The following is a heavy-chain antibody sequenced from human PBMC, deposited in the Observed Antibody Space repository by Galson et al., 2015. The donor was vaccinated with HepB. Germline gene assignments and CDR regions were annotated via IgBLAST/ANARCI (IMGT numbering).Heavy chain of an antibody. CDR2: ISGSGSIT. J-gene: IGHJ4*02. D-gene: IGHD3-3*01. CDR1: GFTFTSYA. Sequence: SLRLSCAASGFTFTSYAMCWVRQAPGKGLEWVSAISGSGSITYYADSVRGRFTISRDDSKNTLHLQMNSLRVEDTAVYYCAKESYYDFWSGYYTGWGQGTLVTVSS. CDR3: AKESYYDFWSGYYTG. V-gene: IGHV3-23*01.